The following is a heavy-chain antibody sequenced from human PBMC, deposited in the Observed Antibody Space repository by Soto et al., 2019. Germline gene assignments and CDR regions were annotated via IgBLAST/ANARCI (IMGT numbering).Heavy chain of an antibody. D-gene: IGHD3-10*01. CDR2: IYYSGST. V-gene: IGHV4-39*01. CDR1: GGSISSSSYY. CDR3: ARLMVRGVIPHY. Sequence: SETLSLTCTVSGGSISSSSYYWGWIRQPPGKGLEWIGSIYYSGSTYYNPSLKSRVTISVDTSKNQFSLKLSSVTAADTAVYYCARLMVRGVIPHYWGQGTLVTVSS. J-gene: IGHJ4*02.